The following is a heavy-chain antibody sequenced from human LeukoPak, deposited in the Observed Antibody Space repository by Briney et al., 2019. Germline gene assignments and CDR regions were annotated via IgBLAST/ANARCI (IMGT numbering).Heavy chain of an antibody. Sequence: SETLSLTCSVSDDSITMYYWTWIRQPPGQGLEWIGYVDHTGSTNFNPSLNGRVSISRDTTNNLFSLRLRSVTAADTAVYFCARGRVSSSTWYSTYYYYFYMDVWGKGTTVTVSS. V-gene: IGHV4-59*01. CDR1: DDSITMYY. D-gene: IGHD1-1*01. CDR3: ARGRVSSSTWYSTYYYYFYMDV. J-gene: IGHJ6*03. CDR2: VDHTGST.